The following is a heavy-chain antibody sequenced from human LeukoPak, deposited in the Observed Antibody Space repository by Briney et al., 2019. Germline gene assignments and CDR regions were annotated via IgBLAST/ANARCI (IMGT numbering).Heavy chain of an antibody. Sequence: GGSLRLSCAASGFTFSSYGMTWVRQAPGKGLEWVSDINDSGYRTYYADSVKGRFTISRDNSKNTLYLQMNSLRAEDTAVYYCAKWRYFDWLLPGFFDYWGQGTLVTVSS. CDR3: AKWRYFDWLLPGFFDY. D-gene: IGHD3-9*01. J-gene: IGHJ4*02. CDR2: INDSGYRT. CDR1: GFTFSSYG. V-gene: IGHV3-23*01.